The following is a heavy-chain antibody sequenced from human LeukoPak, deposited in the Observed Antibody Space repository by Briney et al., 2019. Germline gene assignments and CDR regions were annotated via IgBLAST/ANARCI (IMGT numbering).Heavy chain of an antibody. CDR1: GFTFSSYW. CDR3: ARDYIGGWNDH. Sequence: GGSLRLSCAASGFTFSSYWMSWVRQTTGKGLECVAKIREDGNEKFYVDSVKGRFTISRDNAKNSVYLHMNSLRVEDTAVYFCARDYIGGWNDHWGQGTLVTVSS. J-gene: IGHJ4*02. CDR2: IREDGNEK. V-gene: IGHV3-7*01. D-gene: IGHD3-16*01.